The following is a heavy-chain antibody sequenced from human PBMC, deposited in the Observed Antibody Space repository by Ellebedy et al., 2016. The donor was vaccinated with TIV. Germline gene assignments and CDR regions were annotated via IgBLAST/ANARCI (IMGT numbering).Heavy chain of an antibody. CDR1: GFTFSGYA. CDR3: AQEITTVSTQRKNY. D-gene: IGHD4-17*01. J-gene: IGHJ4*02. Sequence: GESLKISCAASGFTFSGYAMTWVRQAPGKGLEWLSGICGRGSSTYYADSVRGRFTISRDNSNNTLYLQMNRLRAEDTAVYYCAQEITTVSTQRKNYWGQGTLVSVSS. CDR2: ICGRGSST. V-gene: IGHV3-23*01.